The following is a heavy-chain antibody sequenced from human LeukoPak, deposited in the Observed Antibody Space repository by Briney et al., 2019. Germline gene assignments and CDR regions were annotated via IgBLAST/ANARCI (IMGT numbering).Heavy chain of an antibody. CDR3: ARAEYSSSWYPGY. D-gene: IGHD6-13*01. CDR2: ISFDGSKK. CDR1: GFTFTNYG. Sequence: GGSLRLSCAASGFTFTNYGMDWVRQAPGKGPERVAVISFDGSKKDYADSVKGRFTISRDNSKNTLYLQMNSLRAEDTAVYYCARAEYSSSWYPGYWGQGTLVTVSS. V-gene: IGHV3-30*03. J-gene: IGHJ4*02.